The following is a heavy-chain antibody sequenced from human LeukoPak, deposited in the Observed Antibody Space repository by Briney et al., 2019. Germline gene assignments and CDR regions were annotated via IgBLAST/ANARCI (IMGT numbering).Heavy chain of an antibody. Sequence: GASVKVSCKASGDTFRSFTISWVRQAPGQGLEWMGRIIPMFGTPDYARKFQGRVTITTDEATSTAYMDLISLRSEDTAVYYCARAPPSLSGGSNAFDIWGQGTMVTVSS. CDR1: GDTFRSFT. V-gene: IGHV1-69*05. CDR2: IIPMFGTP. D-gene: IGHD2-15*01. CDR3: ARAPPSLSGGSNAFDI. J-gene: IGHJ3*02.